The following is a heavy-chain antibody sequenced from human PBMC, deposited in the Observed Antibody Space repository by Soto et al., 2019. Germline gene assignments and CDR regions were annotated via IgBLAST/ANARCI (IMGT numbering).Heavy chain of an antibody. CDR3: TAMVRGIIDYFDY. Sequence: GGSLRLSCSASGFTFGDYAMSWFRQAPGKGLEWVGFIRSKAYGGTTEYAASVKGRFTISRDDSKSIAYLQMNSLKTEDTAVYYCTAMVRGIIDYFDYWGQGTLVTVSS. D-gene: IGHD3-10*01. V-gene: IGHV3-49*03. CDR1: GFTFGDYA. J-gene: IGHJ4*02. CDR2: IRSKAYGGTT.